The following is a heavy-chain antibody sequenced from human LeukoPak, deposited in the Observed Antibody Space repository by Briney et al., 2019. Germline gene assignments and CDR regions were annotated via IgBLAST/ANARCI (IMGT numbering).Heavy chain of an antibody. J-gene: IGHJ4*02. CDR1: GGSISSGGYY. D-gene: IGHD1-26*01. Sequence: PSETLSLTCTVSGGSISSGGYYWRWIRQPAGKGLEWIGRIYTIGSTNYNPSLKSRVTISVDTSKNKFSLKLSSVTAADTAVYYCARESYTTTSPNFYYYYLDVWGQGTLVTVSS. CDR2: IYTIGST. CDR3: ARESYTTTSPNFYYYYLDV. V-gene: IGHV4-61*02.